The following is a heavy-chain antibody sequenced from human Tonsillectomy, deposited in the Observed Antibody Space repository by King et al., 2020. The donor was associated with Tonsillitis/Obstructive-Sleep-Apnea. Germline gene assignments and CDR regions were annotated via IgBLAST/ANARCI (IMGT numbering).Heavy chain of an antibody. D-gene: IGHD2-2*02. Sequence: QLVQSGGGLVKPGGSLRLSCAASGFTFSDYYMSWIRQAPGKGLEWVSYISSSSSYTNYADSVKCRFTISRDNAKNSLYLQMNSLRAEDTAVYYCAKLGYCNSTSCYIAPYYFDYWGQGTLVTVSS. CDR2: ISSSSSYT. CDR3: AKLGYCNSTSCYIAPYYFDY. V-gene: IGHV3-11*05. CDR1: GFTFSDYY. J-gene: IGHJ4*02.